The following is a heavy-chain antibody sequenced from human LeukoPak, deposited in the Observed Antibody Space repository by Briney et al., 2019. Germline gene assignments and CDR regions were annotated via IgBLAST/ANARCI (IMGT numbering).Heavy chain of an antibody. Sequence: SGTLSLTCAVSGGSISSSNWWSWVRQPPGKGLEWIGSIYYSGSTYYNPSLKSRVTISVDTSKNQFSLKLSSVTAADTAVYYCARPGYYDFWSGYYGNGMDVWGQGTTVTVSS. CDR3: ARPGYYDFWSGYYGNGMDV. CDR2: IYYSGST. J-gene: IGHJ6*02. V-gene: IGHV4-4*02. CDR1: GGSISSSNW. D-gene: IGHD3-3*01.